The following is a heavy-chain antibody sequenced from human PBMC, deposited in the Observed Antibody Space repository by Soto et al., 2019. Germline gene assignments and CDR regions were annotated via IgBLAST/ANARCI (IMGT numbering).Heavy chain of an antibody. CDR2: MNPNSGNT. Sequence: ASVKVSCKASGYTFTSYDINWVRQATGQGLEWMGWMNPNSGNTGYAQKFQGRVTMTRNTSISTAYMELSSLRSEDTAVYYCARVGDSYTDDYYYYGMDVWGQGTTVTVS. D-gene: IGHD2-2*02. CDR1: GYTFTSYD. CDR3: ARVGDSYTDDYYYYGMDV. V-gene: IGHV1-8*01. J-gene: IGHJ6*02.